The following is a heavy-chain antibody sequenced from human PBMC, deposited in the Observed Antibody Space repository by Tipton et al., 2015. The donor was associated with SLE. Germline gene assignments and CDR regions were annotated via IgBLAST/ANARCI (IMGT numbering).Heavy chain of an antibody. CDR2: IYYSGNT. D-gene: IGHD6-19*01. CDR1: GGSISSYY. J-gene: IGHJ3*02. Sequence: TLSLTCTVSGGSISSYYWSWIRQPPGKGLEWIGYIYYSGNTNYNPSLKSRVTISVDTSKNQFSLKLSSVTAADTAVYYCARAPRLGAFDIWGQGTMVTVSS. CDR3: ARAPRLGAFDI. V-gene: IGHV4-59*08.